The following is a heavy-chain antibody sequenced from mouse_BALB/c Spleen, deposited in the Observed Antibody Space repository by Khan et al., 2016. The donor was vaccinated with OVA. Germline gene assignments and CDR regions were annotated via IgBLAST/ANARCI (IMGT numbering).Heavy chain of an antibody. V-gene: IGHV5-4*02. D-gene: IGHD2-14*01. CDR1: GFTFSDYY. CDR3: TRGGYGAFGY. Sequence: EVELVESGGGLVKPGGSLKLSCAASGFTFSDYYMYWVRQTPEKRLEWVATISDGGSYTYFPDSVEGRFTISRDNAKNHLYLQLISLKYEDTAMYYCTRGGYGAFGYWGQGTLVTVSA. CDR2: ISDGGSYT. J-gene: IGHJ3*01.